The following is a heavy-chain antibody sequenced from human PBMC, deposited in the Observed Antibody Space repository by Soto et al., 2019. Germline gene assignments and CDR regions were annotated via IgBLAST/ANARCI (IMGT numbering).Heavy chain of an antibody. V-gene: IGHV1-2*02. D-gene: IGHD3-10*01. CDR3: ARDLYYGSGSYYTHFGY. CDR2: INPNSGGT. Sequence: QVQLVQSGAEVKKPGASVKVSCKASGYTFTGYYMNWVRQAPGQGLEWMGWINPNSGGTNYAQKFQGRVTMTRDTSISTAYMEPSRLRSDDTAVYYCARDLYYGSGSYYTHFGYWGQGTLVTVSS. CDR1: GYTFTGYY. J-gene: IGHJ4*02.